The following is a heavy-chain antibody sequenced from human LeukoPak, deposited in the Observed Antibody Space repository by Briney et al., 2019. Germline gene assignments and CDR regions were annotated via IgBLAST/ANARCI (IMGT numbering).Heavy chain of an antibody. CDR2: ITSNGEST. J-gene: IGHJ4*02. CDR3: VKGGATVLDYFDY. Sequence: GGSLRLSCSASGFTFSNYAMLWVRQAPGKGLEYVSVITSNGESTDYADSVKGRFTISRDNSKITLCLQMSSLRTEDTAVYYCVKGGATVLDYFDYWGQGTLVTVSS. D-gene: IGHD1-26*01. CDR1: GFTFSNYA. V-gene: IGHV3-64D*06.